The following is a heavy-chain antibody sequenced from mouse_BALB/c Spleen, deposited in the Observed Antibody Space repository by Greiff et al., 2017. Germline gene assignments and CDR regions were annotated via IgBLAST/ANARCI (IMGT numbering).Heavy chain of an antibody. CDR3: ARYTATTFDY. Sequence: VQLQQSGPELVKPGASVKISCKASGYSFTSYYIHWVKQRPGQGLEWIGWIFPGSGNTKYNEKFKGKATLTADTSSSTAYMQLSSLTSEDSAVYFCARYTATTFDYWGQGTTLTVSS. V-gene: IGHV1-66*01. D-gene: IGHD1-2*01. CDR2: IFPGSGNT. CDR1: GYSFTSYY. J-gene: IGHJ2*01.